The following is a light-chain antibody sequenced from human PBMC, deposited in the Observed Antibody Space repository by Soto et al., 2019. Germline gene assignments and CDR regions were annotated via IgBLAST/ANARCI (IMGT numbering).Light chain of an antibody. CDR1: QSISRY. Sequence: DIQMTPSPSTPSASVGDRVTITCRASQSISRYLAWYQQKPGIGPKFLIYQASSLESGVPSRFSGSGSGTEFTLTISSLQPDDDATYYCHKYNHYPLTFGGGTKV. V-gene: IGKV1-5*03. J-gene: IGKJ4*01. CDR3: HKYNHYPLT. CDR2: QAS.